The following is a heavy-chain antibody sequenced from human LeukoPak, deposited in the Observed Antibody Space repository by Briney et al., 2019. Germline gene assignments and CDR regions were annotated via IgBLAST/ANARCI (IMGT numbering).Heavy chain of an antibody. V-gene: IGHV1-69*13. CDR2: IIPIFGTA. CDR3: ARYGSMVRGVQPYYFDY. Sequence: SVKVSCKASGGTFSSYAISWVRQAPGQGLEWMGGIIPIFGTANYAQKFQGRVTITADESTSTAYMELSSLRSEDTAVYYCARYGSMVRGVQPYYFDYWGQGTLVTVSS. J-gene: IGHJ4*02. D-gene: IGHD3-10*01. CDR1: GGTFSSYA.